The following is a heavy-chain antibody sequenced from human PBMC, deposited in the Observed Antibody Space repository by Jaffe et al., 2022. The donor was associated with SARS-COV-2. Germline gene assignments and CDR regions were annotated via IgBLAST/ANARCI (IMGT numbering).Heavy chain of an antibody. J-gene: IGHJ4*02. D-gene: IGHD3-16*02. Sequence: QVQLVESGGGVVQPGRSLRLSCAASGFTFSSYAMHWVRQAPGKGLEWVAVISYDGSNKYYADSVKGRFTISRDNSKNTLYLQMNSLRAEDTAVYYCARAFWELSLPFDYWGQGTLVTVSS. CDR2: ISYDGSNK. CDR1: GFTFSSYA. CDR3: ARAFWELSLPFDY. V-gene: IGHV3-30*04.